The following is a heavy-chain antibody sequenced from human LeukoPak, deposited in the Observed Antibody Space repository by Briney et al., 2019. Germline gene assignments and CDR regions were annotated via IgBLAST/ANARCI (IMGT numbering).Heavy chain of an antibody. V-gene: IGHV3-74*01. Sequence: PGGSLRLSCAASGFTFSSCWMYWVRQAPGKGLVWVSRINSVGSKTRYADSVKGRFTISRDNAKNTLYLQMNSLRAEDTAVYYCARRIESYDFWSAYYTPDYWGQGTLVTVSS. CDR1: GFTFSSCW. J-gene: IGHJ4*02. CDR3: ARRIESYDFWSAYYTPDY. D-gene: IGHD3-3*01. CDR2: INSVGSKT.